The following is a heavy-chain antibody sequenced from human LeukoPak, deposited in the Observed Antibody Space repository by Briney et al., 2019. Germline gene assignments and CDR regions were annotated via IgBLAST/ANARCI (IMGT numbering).Heavy chain of an antibody. J-gene: IGHJ6*03. CDR1: GFTFSSYG. CDR2: ISYDGSNK. D-gene: IGHD3-22*01. Sequence: GGSLRLSCAASGFTFSSYGMHWVRQAPGKGLEWVAVISYDGSNKYYADSVKGRFTISRDNSKNTLYLQMNSLRAEDTAVYYCARDGVYYDSSDVGYYYMDVWGKGTTVTVSS. CDR3: ARDGVYYDSSDVGYYYMDV. V-gene: IGHV3-30*03.